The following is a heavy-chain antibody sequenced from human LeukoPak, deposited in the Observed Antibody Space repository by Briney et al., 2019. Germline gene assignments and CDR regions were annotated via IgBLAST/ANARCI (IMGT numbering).Heavy chain of an antibody. J-gene: IGHJ6*03. Sequence: GGSLRLSCAASGFTFSNAWMSWVRQAPGKGLEWVGRIKSKTDGGTTDYAAPVKGRFTISRDDSKNTLYLQMNSLKTEDTAVYYCTTDKFEVVPAATHHGYYYYYMDVWGKGTTVTVSS. CDR3: TTDKFEVVPAATHHGYYYYYMDV. CDR2: IKSKTDGGTT. V-gene: IGHV3-15*01. D-gene: IGHD2-2*01. CDR1: GFTFSNAW.